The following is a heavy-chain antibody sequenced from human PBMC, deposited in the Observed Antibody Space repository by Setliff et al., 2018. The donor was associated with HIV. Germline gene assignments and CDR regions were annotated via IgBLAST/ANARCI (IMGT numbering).Heavy chain of an antibody. CDR3: ARVLDYYDSSPYYFDY. J-gene: IGHJ4*02. CDR1: GGSISSGGYS. Sequence: SETLSLTCAVSGGSISSGGYSWSWIRQPPGKGLEWIGYIYHTGSTHYNRSLKSRVNISLDTSKSQFSLKLSSVTAADTAMYYCARVLDYYDSSPYYFDYWGQGTLVTVSS. V-gene: IGHV4-30-2*01. CDR2: IYHTGST. D-gene: IGHD3-22*01.